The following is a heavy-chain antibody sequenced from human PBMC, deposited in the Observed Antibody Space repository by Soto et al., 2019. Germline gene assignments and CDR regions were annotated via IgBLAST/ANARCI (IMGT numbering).Heavy chain of an antibody. D-gene: IGHD4-4*01. Sequence: EVQLVESGGGLVQPGGSLRLSCAASGFTSSDHYMDWVRQAPGKGLEWVGRARSKANSYTTEYAASVKGRFTISRDNSKNSLNLQMSSRRTDDTAMYYCIRGLDSNYEAWGQGTLVTVSS. J-gene: IGHJ5*02. V-gene: IGHV3-72*01. CDR1: GFTSSDHY. CDR2: ARSKANSYTT. CDR3: IRGLDSNYEA.